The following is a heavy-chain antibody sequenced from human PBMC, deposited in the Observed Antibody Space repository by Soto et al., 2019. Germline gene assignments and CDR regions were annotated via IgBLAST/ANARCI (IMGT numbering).Heavy chain of an antibody. V-gene: IGHV1-2*02. CDR2: INPNSGGT. D-gene: IGHD6-13*01. CDR3: ARPGLEGSSWNIFYYYYGMDV. CDR1: GYTFTGYY. Sequence: ASVEVTCKASGYTFTGYYMHWVRQAPGQGLEWMGWINPNSGGTNYAQKFQGRVTITRDTSISTAYMELSRLRSDDTAVYYCARPGLEGSSWNIFYYYYGMDVWGQGTTVTVSS. J-gene: IGHJ6*02.